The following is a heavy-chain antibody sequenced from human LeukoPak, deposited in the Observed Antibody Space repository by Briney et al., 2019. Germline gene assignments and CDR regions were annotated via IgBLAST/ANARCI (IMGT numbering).Heavy chain of an antibody. CDR1: GGSFSGYN. J-gene: IGHJ3*02. V-gene: IGHV4-34*01. CDR3: ASGSDYGDYVVGAFDI. D-gene: IGHD4-17*01. Sequence: PSETLSLTCAVYGGSFSGYNWNWIRQPPGKGLEWIGEINHSGSTNYNPSLKSRVTISVDTSKNQFSLNLTSVTAADTAMYYCASGSDYGDYVVGAFDIWGQGTMVTVSS. CDR2: INHSGST.